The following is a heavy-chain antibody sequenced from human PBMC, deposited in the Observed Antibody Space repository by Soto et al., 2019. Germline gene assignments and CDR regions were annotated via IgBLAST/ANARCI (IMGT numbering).Heavy chain of an antibody. J-gene: IGHJ4*02. CDR1: GFTFSTYA. CDR2: IKEDGSEK. CDR3: ARGAGIGDY. D-gene: IGHD3-16*01. V-gene: IGHV3-7*04. Sequence: EVQLLESGGGLVQPGGSLRLSCAASGFTFSTYAMSWVRQAPGKGLEWLANIKEDGSEKYYVDSVKGRFTISRDNAKNSLYLQVNGLRAEDTAVYYCARGAGIGDYWGQGTLVTVSS.